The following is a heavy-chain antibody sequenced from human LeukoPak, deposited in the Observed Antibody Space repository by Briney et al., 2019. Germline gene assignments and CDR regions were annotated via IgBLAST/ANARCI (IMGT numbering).Heavy chain of an antibody. Sequence: SVTVSFKASGGTFSSYAISWVRQAPGQGLEWMGGIIPIFGTANYAQKFQGRVTITTDESTSTAYMELSSLRSEDTAVYYCARENYYDSSGYSGYYFDYWGQGTLVTVSS. CDR2: IIPIFGTA. D-gene: IGHD3-22*01. CDR1: GGTFSSYA. CDR3: ARENYYDSSGYSGYYFDY. J-gene: IGHJ4*02. V-gene: IGHV1-69*05.